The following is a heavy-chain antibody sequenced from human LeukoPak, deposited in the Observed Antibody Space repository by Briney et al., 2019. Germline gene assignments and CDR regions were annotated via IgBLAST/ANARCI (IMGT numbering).Heavy chain of an antibody. CDR2: ISGSGGST. J-gene: IGHJ4*02. Sequence: GGSLRLSCAASGFTFSSYAMSWVRQAPGKGLEWVSAISGSGGSTYYADSVKGRFTISRDNSKNTLYLQMDSLRVEDTAVYYCARDTVAGQIYFDHWGQGILVTVSS. CDR1: GFTFSSYA. D-gene: IGHD6-19*01. CDR3: ARDTVAGQIYFDH. V-gene: IGHV3-23*01.